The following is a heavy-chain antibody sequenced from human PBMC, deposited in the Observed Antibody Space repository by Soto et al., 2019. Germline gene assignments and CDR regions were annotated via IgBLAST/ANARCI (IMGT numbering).Heavy chain of an antibody. J-gene: IGHJ4*02. Sequence: LSLTCAASGFTFSSYSMNWVRQAPGKGLEWVSSISSSSSYIYYADSVKGRFTISRDNAKNSLYLQMNSLRAEDTAVYYCASTLYYDFWSGPPDDYWGQGTLVTVSS. D-gene: IGHD3-3*01. CDR2: ISSSSSYI. CDR3: ASTLYYDFWSGPPDDY. V-gene: IGHV3-21*01. CDR1: GFTFSSYS.